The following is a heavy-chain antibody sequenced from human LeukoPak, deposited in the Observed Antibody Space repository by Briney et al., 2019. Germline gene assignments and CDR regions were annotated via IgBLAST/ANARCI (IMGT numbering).Heavy chain of an antibody. CDR1: GYTFTGYY. D-gene: IGHD6-6*01. V-gene: IGHV1-2*02. Sequence: ASVKVSCKASGYTFTGYYMHWVRQAPGQGLEWMGWINPNSGGTNYAQKFQGRVTMTRDTSISTAYMELSRLRSDDTAVYYCTKSSGEQLAPLDSWGQGTLVTVSS. CDR3: TKSSGEQLAPLDS. J-gene: IGHJ4*02. CDR2: INPNSGGT.